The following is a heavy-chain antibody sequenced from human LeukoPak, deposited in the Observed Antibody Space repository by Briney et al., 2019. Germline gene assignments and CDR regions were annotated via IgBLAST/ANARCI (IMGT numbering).Heavy chain of an antibody. CDR1: GGTISRYY. CDR2: IEYSGST. J-gene: IGHJ3*02. Sequence: SETLSLTCTVSGGTISRYYWSWIRQPPGKGLEWIAYIEYSGSTNYNPSLKSRLTISVDASKNQFSLKVSSVTAADTAVYYCARDRRRDLLHAYDIWGQGTMVTVSS. CDR3: ARDRRRDLLHAYDI. D-gene: IGHD1-26*01. V-gene: IGHV4-59*01.